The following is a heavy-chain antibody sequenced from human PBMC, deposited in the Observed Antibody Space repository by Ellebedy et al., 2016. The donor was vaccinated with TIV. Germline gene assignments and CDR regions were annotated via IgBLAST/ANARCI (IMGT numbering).Heavy chain of an antibody. CDR2: ISYDGSNK. D-gene: IGHD1-14*01. CDR3: ARDLYIL. J-gene: IGHJ4*02. Sequence: GGSLRLXCAASGFTFSSYAMHWVRQAPGKGLEWVAVISYDGSNKYYADSVKGRFTISRDNSKNTLYLQMNSLRAEDTAVYYCARDLYILWGQGTLVTVSS. V-gene: IGHV3-30-3*01. CDR1: GFTFSSYA.